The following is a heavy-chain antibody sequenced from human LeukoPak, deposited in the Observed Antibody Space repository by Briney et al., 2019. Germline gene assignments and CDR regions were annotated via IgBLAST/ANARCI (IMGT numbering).Heavy chain of an antibody. V-gene: IGHV5-51*01. CDR3: ARRGGTYFVGFVI. D-gene: IGHD1-26*01. CDR1: GYSFTNYW. J-gene: IGHJ3*02. Sequence: GESLKISCKGSGYSFTNYWIGWVRQMPGKGLEWMGIIYPGDSDTRYSPSFQGQVTISADKSITTAYLQWSSLKASDTAMYYCARRGGTYFVGFVIWGQGTMVTVSS. CDR2: IYPGDSDT.